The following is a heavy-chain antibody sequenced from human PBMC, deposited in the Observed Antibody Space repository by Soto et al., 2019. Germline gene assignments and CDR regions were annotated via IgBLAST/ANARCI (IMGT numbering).Heavy chain of an antibody. CDR3: ASQNLGNTYYDFPDV. J-gene: IGHJ6*02. V-gene: IGHV1-46*01. Sequence: GASVKVSCKASGYTFTSYYMHWVRQAPVQGLEWMGIINPSGGSTSYAQKFQGRVTMTRDTSTSTVYMELSSLRSEDTAVYYCASQNLGNTYYDFPDVWGQGTTVTVSS. CDR2: INPSGGST. D-gene: IGHD3-3*01. CDR1: GYTFTSYY.